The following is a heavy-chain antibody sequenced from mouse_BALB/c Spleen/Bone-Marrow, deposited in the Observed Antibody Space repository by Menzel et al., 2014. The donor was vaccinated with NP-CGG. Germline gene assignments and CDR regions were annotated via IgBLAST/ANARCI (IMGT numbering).Heavy chain of an antibody. V-gene: IGHV5-6-3*01. CDR1: GFTFSSYG. CDR2: INSNGGST. Sequence: EVKLMESGGGLVQPGGSLKLSCAASGFTFSSYGMSWVRQTPNKRLELVATINSNGGSTYYPDSVKGRFTISRDNAKNTLYLQMSSLKSEDTAMYYCARVRYFDYWGQGTSLTVSS. CDR3: ARVRYFDY. D-gene: IGHD3-2*02. J-gene: IGHJ2*03.